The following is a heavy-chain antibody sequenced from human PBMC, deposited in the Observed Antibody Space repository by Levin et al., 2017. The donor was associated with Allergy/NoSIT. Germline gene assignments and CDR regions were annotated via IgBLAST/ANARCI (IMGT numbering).Heavy chain of an antibody. V-gene: IGHV1-8*01. CDR1: GXTXTSYN. CDR2: MNPNSGNT. Sequence: ASVKVSCKASGXTXTSYNSNRGEQDMNKGLEWMGWMNPNSGNTGYAQKFQGRVTMTTNTSISTAYMELSSLRSEDTAVYYCARKGPANYFYYYMDVWGKGTTVTVSS. CDR3: ARKGPANYFYYYMDV. J-gene: IGHJ6*03.